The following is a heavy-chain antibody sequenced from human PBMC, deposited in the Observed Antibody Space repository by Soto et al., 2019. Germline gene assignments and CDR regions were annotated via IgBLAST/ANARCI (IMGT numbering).Heavy chain of an antibody. Sequence: TLSLTCNMSGDSYSISTFSWSWIRQPPGKALQWIGFIYQSGVTSYNPSLASRVSISLDRSNNQCSLELKSVTAADTAVYFCAGMPYTSGLRFDPWGPGTLVTVSS. CDR1: GDSYSISTFS. D-gene: IGHD6-19*01. V-gene: IGHV4-30-2*01. CDR3: AGMPYTSGLRFDP. J-gene: IGHJ5*02. CDR2: IYQSGVT.